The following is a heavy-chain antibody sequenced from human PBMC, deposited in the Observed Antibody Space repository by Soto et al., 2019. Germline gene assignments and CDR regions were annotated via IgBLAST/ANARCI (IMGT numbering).Heavy chain of an antibody. CDR1: GFTFSSYG. J-gene: IGHJ4*02. D-gene: IGHD1-7*01. V-gene: IGHV3-23*01. Sequence: EVQLLESGGGLVQPGGSLRLSCAASGFTFSSYGMTWVRQAPGKGLEWVSFSSATGAGTYYADSVKGRFTISRDNSKNALDRQMTSRRADDTAVYYCAKDRRAGGNYGFDADFWGQGALVIVSS. CDR2: SSATGAGT. CDR3: AKDRRAGGNYGFDADF.